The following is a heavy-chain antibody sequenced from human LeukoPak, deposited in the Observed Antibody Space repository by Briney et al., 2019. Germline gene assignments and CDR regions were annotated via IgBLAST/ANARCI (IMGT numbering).Heavy chain of an antibody. V-gene: IGHV1-2*02. CDR2: ISPRSGDT. CDR1: GYTFTGFY. CDR3: ARDPAGTTLRGVTLVDY. D-gene: IGHD3-10*01. Sequence: ASVKVSCKTSGYTFTGFYIHWLRQAPGQGSEWMGWISPRSGDTNYAQKFQGRVTMTRDTSISTAYMELSRLRSDDTAVYYCARDPAGTTLRGVTLVDYWGQGTLVTVSS. J-gene: IGHJ4*02.